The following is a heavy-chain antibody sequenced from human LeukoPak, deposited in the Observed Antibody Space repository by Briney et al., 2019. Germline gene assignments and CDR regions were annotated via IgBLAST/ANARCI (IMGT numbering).Heavy chain of an antibody. V-gene: IGHV4-34*01. D-gene: IGHD3-3*01. J-gene: IGHJ4*02. CDR2: INHSGST. CDR3: ASGRGIVGVVHFDY. Sequence: SETLSLTCAVYGASFSDYYLSWIRQPPGKGLEWIGEINHSGSTNYNPSLKSRVTISIDTSKNQFSLKLSSVIAADTAVYYCASGRGIVGVVHFDYWGQGTLVTVSS. CDR1: GASFSDYY.